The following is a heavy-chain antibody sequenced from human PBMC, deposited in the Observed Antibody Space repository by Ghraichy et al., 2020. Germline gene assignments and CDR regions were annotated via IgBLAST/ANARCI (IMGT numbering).Heavy chain of an antibody. Sequence: GGSLRLSCAASGFTFSSYAMHWVRQAPGKGLEWVAVISYDGSNKYYADSVKGRFTISRDNSKNTLYLQMNSLRAEDTAVYYCARDEAECSSTSCHAAPNDAFDIWGQGTMVTVSS. V-gene: IGHV3-30-3*01. D-gene: IGHD2-2*01. CDR2: ISYDGSNK. J-gene: IGHJ3*02. CDR1: GFTFSSYA. CDR3: ARDEAECSSTSCHAAPNDAFDI.